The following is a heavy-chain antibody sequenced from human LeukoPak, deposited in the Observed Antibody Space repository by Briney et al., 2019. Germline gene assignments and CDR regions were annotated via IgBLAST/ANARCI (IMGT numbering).Heavy chain of an antibody. V-gene: IGHV1-8*01. J-gene: IGHJ4*02. Sequence: ASVKVSCKASGYTFTSYDFNWVRQATGQRPEWMGWMSPNSGDTGYAQKFQGRVTMTRNTSISTAYMELSSLRSEDTAVYYCARGGIAARPQDYWGQGTLATVSS. CDR3: ARGGIAARPQDY. CDR1: GYTFTSYD. CDR2: MSPNSGDT. D-gene: IGHD6-6*01.